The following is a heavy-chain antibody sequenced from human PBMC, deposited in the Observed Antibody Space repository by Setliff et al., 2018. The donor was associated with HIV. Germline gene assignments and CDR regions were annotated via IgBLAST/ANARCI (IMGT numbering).Heavy chain of an antibody. CDR1: GGSISSYY. CDR2: IYTSGST. Sequence: SETLSLTCTVSGGSISSYYWSWIRQPAGKGLEWIGCIYTSGSTNYNPSLKSRVTISVDTFKNQYSLKLRSVTAAETAVYYCARDHLGTMIVVADDAFDIWGQGTMVTVSS. D-gene: IGHD3-22*01. V-gene: IGHV4-4*07. CDR3: ARDHLGTMIVVADDAFDI. J-gene: IGHJ3*02.